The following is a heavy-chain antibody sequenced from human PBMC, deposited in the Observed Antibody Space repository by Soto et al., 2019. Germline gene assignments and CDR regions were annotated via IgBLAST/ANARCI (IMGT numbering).Heavy chain of an antibody. CDR3: ASERHSVGVNASLSPADNCFDP. J-gene: IGHJ5*02. D-gene: IGHD2-21*01. CDR2: IIPIFGTA. Sequence: QVQLVQAGAEVKKRGSSVKVSCKASGGTFSSYALSWVRQAPGQGLEWMGGIIPIFGTANYAQKFQGCVTITADESALTAYMELSSLLSEDKAVYYCASERHSVGVNASLSPADNCFDPWGQGTLVTVSA. CDR1: GGTFSSYA. V-gene: IGHV1-69*12.